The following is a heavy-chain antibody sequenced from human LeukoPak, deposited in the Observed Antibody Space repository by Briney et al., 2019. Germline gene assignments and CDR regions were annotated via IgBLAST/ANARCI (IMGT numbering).Heavy chain of an antibody. CDR2: ISAYNGNT. CDR1: GYTFTNYA. V-gene: IGHV1-18*01. J-gene: IGHJ4*02. Sequence: GASVKVSCKASGYTFTNYAMNWVRQAPGQGLEWMGWISAYNGNTNYAQKLQGRVTMTTDTSTSTAYMELRSLRSDDTAVYYCARDPQYSSGWYGGHYFDYWGQGTLVTVSS. CDR3: ARDPQYSSGWYGGHYFDY. D-gene: IGHD6-19*01.